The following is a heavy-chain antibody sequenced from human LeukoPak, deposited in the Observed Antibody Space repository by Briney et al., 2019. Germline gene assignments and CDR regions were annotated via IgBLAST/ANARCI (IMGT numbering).Heavy chain of an antibody. J-gene: IGHJ3*01. V-gene: IGHV5-51*01. Sequence: GECLKISCRGSAYSFHNYWIGWVRQMPGKGLEWMGIIYPDDSDTKYSPSFQGQVTISVDKSISTAYLQWSSLRASDTAMYYCARHRRPSDYDASDVWGQGTLVIVSS. CDR1: AYSFHNYW. D-gene: IGHD4-17*01. CDR2: IYPDDSDT. CDR3: ARHRRPSDYDASDV.